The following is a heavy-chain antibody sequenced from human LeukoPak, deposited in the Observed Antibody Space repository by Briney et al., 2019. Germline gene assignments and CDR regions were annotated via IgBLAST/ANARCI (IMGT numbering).Heavy chain of an antibody. J-gene: IGHJ4*02. CDR3: TSLVRNIDY. CDR2: IYSGGST. Sequence: GGSLRLSCAASGFTVGSNYMSWVRKAPGKGLEWVSVIYSGGSTYYADSVKGRFTISRDNSKNTLYLQMNSLRAEDTAVYYCTSLVRNIDYWGQGTLVTVSS. CDR1: GFTVGSNY. V-gene: IGHV3-66*01. D-gene: IGHD6-13*01.